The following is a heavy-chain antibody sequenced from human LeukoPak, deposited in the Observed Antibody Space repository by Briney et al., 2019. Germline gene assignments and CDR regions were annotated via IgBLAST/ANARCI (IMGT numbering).Heavy chain of an antibody. J-gene: IGHJ3*02. CDR2: IYYSGRT. V-gene: IGHV4-59*01. CDR1: GGSISSYY. Sequence: SETLSLTCTVSGGSISSYYWSWIRQPPGKGLEWIGYIYYSGRTNYNPSLKSRVTISVDTSKNQFSLKLSSVTAADAAVYYCARYDSGSSNDAFDIWGQGTMVTVSS. D-gene: IGHD1-26*01. CDR3: ARYDSGSSNDAFDI.